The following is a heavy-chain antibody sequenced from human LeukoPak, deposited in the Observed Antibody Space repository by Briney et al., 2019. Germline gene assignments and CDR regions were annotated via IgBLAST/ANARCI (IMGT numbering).Heavy chain of an antibody. CDR1: RSAFSTQW. CDR3: ATTTWNYGHLEY. V-gene: IGHV5-51*01. CDR2: IFPRDSDT. D-gene: IGHD1-7*01. J-gene: IGHJ4*02. Sequence: ESLKIPCRASRSAFSTQWIVWVRRMPGKGLEWRGIIFPRDSDTKYSPSFQGQVTISVDKSITTAHLQWSSLKNSDTAIYYCATTTWNYGHLEYWGQGTLVTVSS.